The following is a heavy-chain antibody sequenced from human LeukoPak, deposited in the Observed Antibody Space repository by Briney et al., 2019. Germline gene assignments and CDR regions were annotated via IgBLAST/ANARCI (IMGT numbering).Heavy chain of an antibody. CDR1: GGSISSSSYY. CDR2: INQSGST. CDR3: ARGTMPSYYFDY. D-gene: IGHD2-2*01. V-gene: IGHV4-39*07. J-gene: IGHJ4*02. Sequence: SETLSLTCTVSGGSISSSSYYWGWIRQPPGKGLEWIGEINQSGSTNYNPSLRSRVTISVDTSKNQYSLKLSSVTAADTAVYYCARGTMPSYYFDYWGQGTLVTVSS.